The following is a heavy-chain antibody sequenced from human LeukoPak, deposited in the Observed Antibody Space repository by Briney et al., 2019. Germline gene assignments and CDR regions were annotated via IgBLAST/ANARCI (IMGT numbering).Heavy chain of an antibody. CDR1: GLTVSNNY. V-gene: IGHV3-53*01. Sequence: GGSLRLSCAASGLTVSNNYMSWVRQAPGKGLEWVSVIYSDGSTYYADSVKGRFTISRDNSKNILYLQMNSLGAEDTAVYYCARVGYDILTGYYTWDHWGQGTLVTVSS. CDR3: ARVGYDILTGYYTWDH. CDR2: IYSDGST. D-gene: IGHD3-9*01. J-gene: IGHJ4*02.